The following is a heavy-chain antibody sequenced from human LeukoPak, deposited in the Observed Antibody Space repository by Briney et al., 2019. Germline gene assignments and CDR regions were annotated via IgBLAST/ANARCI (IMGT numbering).Heavy chain of an antibody. CDR1: GFTFSSYW. V-gene: IGHV3-74*01. CDR2: INTDGSST. J-gene: IGHJ5*02. CDR3: ARESGIAAALDL. D-gene: IGHD6-13*01. Sequence: AGGSLRLSCAASGFTFSSYWMHWVRQAPGKGLVWVSRINTDGSSTSYADFVKGRFTISRDNAKNTLYLQMNSLRAEDTAVYYCARESGIAAALDLWGQGTLVTVPS.